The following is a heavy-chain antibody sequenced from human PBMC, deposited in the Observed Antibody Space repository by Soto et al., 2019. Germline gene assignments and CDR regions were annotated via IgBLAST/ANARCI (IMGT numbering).Heavy chain of an antibody. Sequence: GESVKISFKGSGYSFTSYWIGWVRQMPGKGLEWMGIIYPGDSDTRYSPSFQGQVTISADKSISTAYLQWSSLKASDTAMYYCARSSGWPYYYYYYGMDVWGQGTTVTVSS. J-gene: IGHJ6*02. CDR3: ARSSGWPYYYYYYGMDV. D-gene: IGHD6-19*01. CDR1: GYSFTSYW. CDR2: IYPGDSDT. V-gene: IGHV5-51*01.